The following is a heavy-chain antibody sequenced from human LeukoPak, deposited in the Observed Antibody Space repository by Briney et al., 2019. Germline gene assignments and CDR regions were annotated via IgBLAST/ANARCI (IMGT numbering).Heavy chain of an antibody. CDR1: GGSISSSSYY. Sequence: SPSETLSLTCTVSGGSISSSSYYWGWIRQPPGKGLEWIESIYYSGSTYYNPSLNSRFTISVDTSKNQFSLKLSSVTAADTAVYYCARWIAAASFDYWGQGTLVTVSS. V-gene: IGHV4-39*07. J-gene: IGHJ4*02. CDR2: IYYSGST. D-gene: IGHD6-13*01. CDR3: ARWIAAASFDY.